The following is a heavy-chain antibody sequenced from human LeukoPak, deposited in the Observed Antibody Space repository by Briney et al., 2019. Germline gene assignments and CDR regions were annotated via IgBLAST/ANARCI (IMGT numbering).Heavy chain of an antibody. CDR2: INTDGSST. CDR3: ARGAGGSGTASDY. CDR1: AFTFSSYW. J-gene: IGHJ4*02. Sequence: GGSLRLSCAASAFTFSSYWMHWVRQAPGKGLVWVSLINTDGSSTNYADSVRGRLTISRDNAKNTLHLQMNSLRAEDTAVYYCARGAGGSGTASDYWGQGTLVTVSS. D-gene: IGHD3-10*01. V-gene: IGHV3-74*01.